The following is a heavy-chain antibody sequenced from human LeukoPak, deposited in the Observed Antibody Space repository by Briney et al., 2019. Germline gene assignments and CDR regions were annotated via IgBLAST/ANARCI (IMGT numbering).Heavy chain of an antibody. Sequence: TGGSLRLSCAASGFTFSSYGMHWVRQAPGKGLEWVAFIRYDGSNKYYADSVKGRFTISRDNSKNTLYLQMNSLRAEDTAVYYCAKDIRASSSFDIWGQGTMVTVSS. J-gene: IGHJ3*02. CDR3: AKDIRASSSFDI. D-gene: IGHD6-13*01. V-gene: IGHV3-30*02. CDR1: GFTFSSYG. CDR2: IRYDGSNK.